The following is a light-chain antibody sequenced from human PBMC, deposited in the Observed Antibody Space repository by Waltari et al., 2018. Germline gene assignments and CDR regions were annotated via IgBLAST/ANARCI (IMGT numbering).Light chain of an antibody. V-gene: IGLV1-44*01. CDR1: ASNIRSTA. CDR3: ASWDGSLAAYV. J-gene: IGLJ1*01. Sequence: SVLPQPPSASGTPGQRVTISCSGGASNIRSTAVTWYQHLPGAAPKLVILNNSQRPSGISDRFSGSTSGTSASLAISGLQSDEEADYYCASWDGSLAAYVFGGGTKVTV. CDR2: NNS.